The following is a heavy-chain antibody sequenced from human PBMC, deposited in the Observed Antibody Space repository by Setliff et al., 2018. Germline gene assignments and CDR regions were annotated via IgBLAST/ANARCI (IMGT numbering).Heavy chain of an antibody. V-gene: IGHV4-34*01. Sequence: SETLSLTCAVYGGSFSGYFWSWIRQPPGRGLERIGEINDRGSTHYNPSLKSRATISVDTSKNQFSLKLTSVTAADTAVYYCATTTLGRYCFGGNCYFGYWGQGTLVTVSS. CDR1: GGSFSGYF. D-gene: IGHD2-15*01. CDR3: ATTTLGRYCFGGNCYFGY. CDR2: INDRGST. J-gene: IGHJ4*02.